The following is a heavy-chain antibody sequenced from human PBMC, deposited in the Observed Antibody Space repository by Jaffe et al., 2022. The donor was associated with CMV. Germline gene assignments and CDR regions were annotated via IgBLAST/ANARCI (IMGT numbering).Heavy chain of an antibody. Sequence: DVQLVESGGALIQPGGSLRLSCAASGFTVSSKYMAWVRQAPGRGLEWVSSVDDGGSTFYADSMKGRFTVSRDNSRNTLSLQMYTLRVEDTAVYYCAKGSNSASIFDSWGQGTLVTVSS. D-gene: IGHD2-8*01. CDR3: AKGSNSASIFDS. CDR2: VDDGGST. J-gene: IGHJ4*02. CDR1: GFTVSSKY. V-gene: IGHV3-53*01.